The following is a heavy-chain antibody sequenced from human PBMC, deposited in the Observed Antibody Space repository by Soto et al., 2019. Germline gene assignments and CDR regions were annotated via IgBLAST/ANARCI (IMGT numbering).Heavy chain of an antibody. CDR2: IYPGDSDT. V-gene: IGHV5-51*01. J-gene: IGHJ6*02. D-gene: IGHD2-2*03. Sequence: PGESLKISCKGSGYSFTSYWIGWVRQMPGKGLEWMGIIYPGDSDTRYSPSFQGQVTISADKSISTAYLQWSSLKASDTAMYYCARLSLDRDYYYYGMDVWGQGTTVTAP. CDR1: GYSFTSYW. CDR3: ARLSLDRDYYYYGMDV.